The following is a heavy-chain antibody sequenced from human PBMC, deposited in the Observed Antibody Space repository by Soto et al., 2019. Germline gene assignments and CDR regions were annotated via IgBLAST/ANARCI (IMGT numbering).Heavy chain of an antibody. CDR1: GYTFTGYY. CDR3: ARRPDSSGWYYYCYGMDV. Sequence: ASVKVSCKTSGYTFTGYYMHWVRQAPGQGLEWMGWINPNSGGTNYAQKFQGRVTMTRDTSISTAYMELSRLRSDDTAVYYCARRPDSSGWYYYCYGMDVWGQGTTVTVSS. V-gene: IGHV1-2*02. J-gene: IGHJ6*02. CDR2: INPNSGGT. D-gene: IGHD6-19*01.